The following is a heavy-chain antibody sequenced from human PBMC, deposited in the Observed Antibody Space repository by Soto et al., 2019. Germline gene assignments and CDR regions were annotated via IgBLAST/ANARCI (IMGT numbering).Heavy chain of an antibody. CDR3: ARHWRHYVWGSLRNMDV. CDR1: GGSISSSSYY. D-gene: IGHD3-16*01. CDR2: IYYSGST. V-gene: IGHV4-39*01. J-gene: IGHJ6*02. Sequence: SETLSLTCTVSGGSISSSSYYWGWIRQPPGKGLEWIGSIYYSGSTFYNPSLKSRVTISVDTSKNQFSLKLSSVTAADTAVYYCARHWRHYVWGSLRNMDVWGQGTTVTVSS.